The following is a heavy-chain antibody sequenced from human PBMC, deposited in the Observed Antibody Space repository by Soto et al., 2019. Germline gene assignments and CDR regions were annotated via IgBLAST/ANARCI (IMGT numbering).Heavy chain of an antibody. CDR2: INSDGSST. CDR3: ARDWYYYGSGSARFDP. J-gene: IGHJ5*02. D-gene: IGHD3-10*01. Sequence: VGSLRLCCAASGFTFSSYWMHWVRQAPGKGLVWVSRINSDGSSTSYADSVKGRFTISRDNAKNTLYLQMNSLRAEDTAVYYCARDWYYYGSGSARFDPWGQGTLVTVSS. CDR1: GFTFSSYW. V-gene: IGHV3-74*01.